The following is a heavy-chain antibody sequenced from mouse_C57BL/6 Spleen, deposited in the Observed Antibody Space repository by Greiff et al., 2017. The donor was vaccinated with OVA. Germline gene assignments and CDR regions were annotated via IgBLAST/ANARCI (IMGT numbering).Heavy chain of an antibody. Sequence: VQLQQSGAELARPGASVKLSCKASGYTFTSYGISWVKQRTGQGLEWIGEIYPRSGNTYYNEKFKGKATLTADKSSSTAYMELRSLTSEDSAVYFCARSETAQGGFAYWGQGTLVTVSA. J-gene: IGHJ3*01. D-gene: IGHD3-2*02. CDR2: IYPRSGNT. V-gene: IGHV1-81*01. CDR1: GYTFTSYG. CDR3: ARSETAQGGFAY.